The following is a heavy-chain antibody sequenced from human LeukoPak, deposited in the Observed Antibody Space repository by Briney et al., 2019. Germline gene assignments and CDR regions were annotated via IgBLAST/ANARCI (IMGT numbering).Heavy chain of an antibody. Sequence: PSETLSLTCAVSSGSISSYYWSWIRQPPGKGLEFIGHIYYSGSTNYNPSLKSRVTISVDTFKQQFSLNLSSVPAADTSIYYCAGAFPDSSRYIGPLDHWGQGTLVTVSP. J-gene: IGHJ4*02. D-gene: IGHD3-22*01. CDR1: SGSISSYY. CDR3: AGAFPDSSRYIGPLDH. V-gene: IGHV4-59*01. CDR2: IYYSGST.